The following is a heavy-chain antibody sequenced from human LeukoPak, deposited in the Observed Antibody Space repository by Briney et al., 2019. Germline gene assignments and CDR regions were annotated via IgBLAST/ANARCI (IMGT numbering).Heavy chain of an antibody. CDR1: GFTLSDYD. CDR3: ARAKRETSTRPWTSGMDV. J-gene: IGHJ6*02. D-gene: IGHD3/OR15-3a*01. Sequence: GGSLRLSCAASGFTLSDYDIQWVRQPIGKGLDWVSGLGSAGDKYHAGSERGRFTISREDAENSVYLQMNGLRPEDTAIYYCARAKRETSTRPWTSGMDVWGQGTRVTVSS. V-gene: IGHV3-13*01. CDR2: LGSAGDK.